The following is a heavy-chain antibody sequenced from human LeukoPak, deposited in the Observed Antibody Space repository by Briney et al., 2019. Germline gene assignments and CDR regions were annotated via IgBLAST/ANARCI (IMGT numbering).Heavy chain of an antibody. D-gene: IGHD4-11*01. CDR3: ARVRSLQDYRGYFDY. CDR1: GFTFSDYW. V-gene: IGHV3-7*01. J-gene: IGHJ4*02. Sequence: GGSLRLSCVASGFTFSDYWMTWVRQAPGKGLEWVANIKQDGSEKFCVDSVKGRFTISRDNAKNSLYLQMNSLRAEDTAVYYCARVRSLQDYRGYFDYWGQGTLVTVSS. CDR2: IKQDGSEK.